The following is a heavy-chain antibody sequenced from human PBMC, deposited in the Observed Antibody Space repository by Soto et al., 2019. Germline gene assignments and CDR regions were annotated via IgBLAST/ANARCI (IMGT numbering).Heavy chain of an antibody. J-gene: IGHJ5*02. D-gene: IGHD6-13*01. CDR1: GYTFTSYA. CDR3: ARGSGSSWQNWFDP. Sequence: ASVKVSCKASGYTFTSYAMHWVRQAPGQRLEWMGWINAGNGNTKYSQKFQGRVTITRDTSASTAYMELSSLRSEDTAVYYCARGSGSSWQNWFDPWGQGTLVTVSS. V-gene: IGHV1-3*01. CDR2: INAGNGNT.